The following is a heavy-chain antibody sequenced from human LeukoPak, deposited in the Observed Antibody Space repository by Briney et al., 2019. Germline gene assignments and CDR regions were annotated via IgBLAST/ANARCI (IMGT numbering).Heavy chain of an antibody. CDR2: INHSGST. V-gene: IGHV4-34*01. CDR3: ARRKANPEYYYYMDV. CDR1: GGSFSGYY. D-gene: IGHD1-14*01. J-gene: IGHJ6*03. Sequence: SETLSLTCAVYGGSFSGYYWSLIRQPPGKGLELSGEINHSGSTNYNPSLKSRVTISVDTSKNQFSLKLSSVTAADTAVYYCARRKANPEYYYYMDVWGKGTTVTVSS.